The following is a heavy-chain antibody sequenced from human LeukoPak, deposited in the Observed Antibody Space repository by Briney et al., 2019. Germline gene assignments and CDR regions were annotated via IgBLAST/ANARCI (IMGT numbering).Heavy chain of an antibody. D-gene: IGHD3-10*01. V-gene: IGHV4-30-2*01. Sequence: SETLSLTCAVSGGSISSGGYSWSWIRQPPGKGLEWIGYIYHSGSTYYNPSLKSRVTISVDRSKNQFSLKLSSVTAADTAVYYCATTMVRGVRLDYYYGMDVWGRGTTVTVSS. CDR3: ATTMVRGVRLDYYYGMDV. CDR1: GGSISSGGYS. CDR2: IYHSGST. J-gene: IGHJ6*02.